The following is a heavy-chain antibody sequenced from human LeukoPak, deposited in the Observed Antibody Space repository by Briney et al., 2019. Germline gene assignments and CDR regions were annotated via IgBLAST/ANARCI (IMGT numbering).Heavy chain of an antibody. CDR1: GFIFTNYG. D-gene: IGHD6-25*01. V-gene: IGHV3-30*18. Sequence: PGGSLRLSCAASGFIFTNYGMHWVRQAPGKGLEWVAVISHDGTTKFYADSVKGRFTISRGNSKNTLDLQMYSLRAEDTAVYYCAKEPTSYSSGWYFHHWGQGTLVTVSS. CDR2: ISHDGTTK. CDR3: AKEPTSYSSGWYFHH. J-gene: IGHJ1*01.